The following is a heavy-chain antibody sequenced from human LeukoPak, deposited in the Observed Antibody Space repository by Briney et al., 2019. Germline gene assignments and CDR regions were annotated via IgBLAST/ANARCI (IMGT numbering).Heavy chain of an antibody. J-gene: IGHJ4*02. CDR2: IRHDGTIK. Sequence: GGSLRLSCTASGFTFSIYGMYWVRQAPGKGLEWVAFIRHDGTIKYYADSVKGRFTISRGNSENTLYLQLNSLRAEDTAVYYCAKDSLTDIDYWGQGTLVTVSS. D-gene: IGHD3-9*01. CDR3: AKDSLTDIDY. V-gene: IGHV3-30*02. CDR1: GFTFSIYG.